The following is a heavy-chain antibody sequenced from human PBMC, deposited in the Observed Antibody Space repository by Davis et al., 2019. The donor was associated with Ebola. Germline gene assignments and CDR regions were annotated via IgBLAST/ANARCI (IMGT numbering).Heavy chain of an antibody. Sequence: ASVKVSCKASGYTFTSYAMHWVRQAPGQRLEWMGWINAGNGNTKYSQKFQGRVTITRDTSASTAYMELSSLRSEDTAVYYCARDLLPGGIDAFDIWGQGTVVTVSS. CDR1: GYTFTSYA. D-gene: IGHD2-15*01. J-gene: IGHJ3*02. V-gene: IGHV1-3*01. CDR2: INAGNGNT. CDR3: ARDLLPGGIDAFDI.